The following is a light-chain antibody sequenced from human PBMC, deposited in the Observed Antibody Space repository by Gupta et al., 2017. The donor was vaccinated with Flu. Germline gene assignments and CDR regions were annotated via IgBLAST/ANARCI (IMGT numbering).Light chain of an antibody. Sequence: EIVLTQSPGTLSLSPGERATLSCRGSQSVSSTHLAWYQQKPGQSPRLLIYGASSRVTGTPDRFSGCGSGTDFTLTISRLEPEDFAVYYCQQYGSSPRTFGQGTKVEIK. CDR3: QQYGSSPRT. J-gene: IGKJ1*01. CDR1: QSVSSTH. CDR2: GAS. V-gene: IGKV3-20*01.